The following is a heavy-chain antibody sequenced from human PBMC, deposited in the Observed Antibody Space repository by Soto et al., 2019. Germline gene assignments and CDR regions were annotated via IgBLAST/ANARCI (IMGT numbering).Heavy chain of an antibody. Sequence: GGSLRLSCAASGFTFSRFAMNWVRQAPGKGLEWVSSISDSGTTRNYADSVKGRFTISRDNSKSTLFVQMNSLRAEDTAVYYCAKEGWATTVTTCLDPWGQGTLVTVSS. CDR2: ISDSGTTR. D-gene: IGHD4-17*01. V-gene: IGHV3-23*01. CDR1: GFTFSRFA. CDR3: AKEGWATTVTTCLDP. J-gene: IGHJ5*02.